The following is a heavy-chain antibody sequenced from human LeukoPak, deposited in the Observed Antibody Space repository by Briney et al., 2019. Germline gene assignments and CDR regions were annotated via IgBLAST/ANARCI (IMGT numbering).Heavy chain of an antibody. V-gene: IGHV3-48*03. CDR3: ARDLVQLWSKDY. CDR2: ISSSGRNI. J-gene: IGHJ4*02. D-gene: IGHD5-18*01. Sequence: GGSLRLSCAASGFTFSNYEFNWVREAPGKGLEWVSYISSSGRNIYYADSVKGRFTISRDNAKNSLYLQMNSLRAEDTAVYYCARDLVQLWSKDYWGQGTLVTVSS. CDR1: GFTFSNYE.